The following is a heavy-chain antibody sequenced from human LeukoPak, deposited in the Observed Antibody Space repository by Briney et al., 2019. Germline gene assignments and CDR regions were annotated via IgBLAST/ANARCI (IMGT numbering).Heavy chain of an antibody. V-gene: IGHV1-18*01. CDR1: GYTFDLYG. J-gene: IGHJ6*03. CDR2: IATYNGKT. CDR3: ARVGNSFYDYMDV. D-gene: IGHD1-26*01. Sequence: VSVKVSCKASGYTFDLYGITWLRLAPGHRLEGIGWIATYNGKTDYAQNLQGRITMTTDMSTSPAHMEPRSLRADDPAVYFCARVGNSFYDYMDVWGKGTPVTVTS.